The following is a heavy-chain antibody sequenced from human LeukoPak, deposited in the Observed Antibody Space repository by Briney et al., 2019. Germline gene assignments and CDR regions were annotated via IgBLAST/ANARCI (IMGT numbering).Heavy chain of an antibody. CDR2: INPNSGGT. V-gene: IGHV1-2*02. D-gene: IGHD3-10*01. CDR1: GYTFTVYY. J-gene: IGHJ4*02. CDR3: ARDRPLDADDYYGFYFFDY. Sequence: ASVTVSCTASGYTFTVYYMHWVRQAPGQGLEWMGWINPNSGGTNHAQMFQGRVTMTRDTSISTAYMELSRLRSDDTAVYYCARDRPLDADDYYGFYFFDYWGQGTLVTVSS.